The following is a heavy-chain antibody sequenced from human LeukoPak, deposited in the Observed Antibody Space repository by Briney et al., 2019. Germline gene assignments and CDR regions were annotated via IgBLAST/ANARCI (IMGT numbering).Heavy chain of an antibody. J-gene: IGHJ4*02. Sequence: GGSLRLSCAASGFTFSSYGMHRVRQAPGKGLEWVALIWYDGSNTYYADSVKGRFTISRDNSKNTLYLQMNSLRADDTAVYYCARGWLQYYFDYWGQGTPVTVSS. CDR3: ARGWLQYYFDY. CDR1: GFTFSSYG. D-gene: IGHD5-24*01. CDR2: IWYDGSNT. V-gene: IGHV3-33*01.